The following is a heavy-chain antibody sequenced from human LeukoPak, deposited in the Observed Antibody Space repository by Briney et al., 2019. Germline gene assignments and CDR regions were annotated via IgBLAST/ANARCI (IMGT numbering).Heavy chain of an antibody. Sequence: ASVKVSCKASGYTFTGYYMHWVRQAPGQGLEWMGWINPNSGGTNYAQKFQGRVTMTRDTSISTAYMELSRLRSDDTAVYYCARVPSYDILTGYPHFDYWGQGTLVTVSS. CDR3: ARVPSYDILTGYPHFDY. J-gene: IGHJ4*02. V-gene: IGHV1-2*02. D-gene: IGHD3-9*01. CDR2: INPNSGGT. CDR1: GYTFTGYY.